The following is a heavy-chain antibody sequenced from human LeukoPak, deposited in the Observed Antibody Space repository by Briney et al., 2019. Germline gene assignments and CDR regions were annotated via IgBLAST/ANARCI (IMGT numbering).Heavy chain of an antibody. D-gene: IGHD6-19*01. CDR3: ARVAVAGAEDY. CDR1: GFTFSSYW. J-gene: IGHJ4*02. Sequence: GGSLRLSCAASGFTFSSYWMSWVRQARGKGLEWVANIKQDGSEKYYVDSVKGRFTISRDNAKNSLYLQMNSLRVEDTAVYYCARVAVAGAEDYWGQGTLVTVSS. V-gene: IGHV3-7*01. CDR2: IKQDGSEK.